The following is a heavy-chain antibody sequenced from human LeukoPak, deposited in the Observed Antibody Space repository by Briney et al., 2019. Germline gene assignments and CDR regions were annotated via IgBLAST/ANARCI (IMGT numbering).Heavy chain of an antibody. Sequence: GGSLRLSCAASGFTFSDYNMRWIRQAPGKGLEWVSSISRSGSTKYYADSVKGRFTISRDNAKNSLFLQMNSLRAEDTAVYYCARVVYSYLIDPPTKYYYYMDVWGKGTTVTVSS. CDR2: ISRSGSTK. V-gene: IGHV3-11*04. CDR1: GFTFSDYN. J-gene: IGHJ6*03. D-gene: IGHD5-18*01. CDR3: ARVVYSYLIDPPTKYYYYMDV.